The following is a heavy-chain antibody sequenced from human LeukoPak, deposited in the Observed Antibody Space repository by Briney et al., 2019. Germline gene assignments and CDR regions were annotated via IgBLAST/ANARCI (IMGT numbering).Heavy chain of an antibody. D-gene: IGHD2-8*01. V-gene: IGHV4-38-2*02. Sequence: SDTLSLTCTVSGYSISSDYYWGWIRQPPGKGLEWIESIYHSGGTNYNPSLKSRITISVDKSQNQFSLKVNSLTAADTAVYYCATNGYYCMDVWGKGTTVTVSS. CDR2: IYHSGGT. CDR3: ATNGYYCMDV. CDR1: GYSISSDYY. J-gene: IGHJ6*03.